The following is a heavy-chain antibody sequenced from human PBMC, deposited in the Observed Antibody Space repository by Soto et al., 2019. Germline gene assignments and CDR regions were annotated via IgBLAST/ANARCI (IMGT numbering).Heavy chain of an antibody. CDR2: IYPSGRT. J-gene: IGHJ2*01. CDR1: GGSNRNYY. D-gene: IGHD5-18*01. Sequence: QVQLQESGPGLVKPSETLSLTCTVSGGSNRNYYWAWIRQSAGKGLEWIGRIYPSGRTHYNPSLTGRVSMSIDMPKNQFSLRLTSVTAADTATYYCARDYDVNTALDYWYFDLWGLGTLVTVSS. CDR3: ARDYDVNTALDYWYFDL. V-gene: IGHV4-4*07.